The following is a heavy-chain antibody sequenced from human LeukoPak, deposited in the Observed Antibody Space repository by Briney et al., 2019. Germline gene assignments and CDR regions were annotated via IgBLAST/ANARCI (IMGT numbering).Heavy chain of an antibody. CDR1: GFTFSSYS. Sequence: GGSLRLSCAASGFTFSSYSMNWVRQAPGKGLEWVSSISSSSSYIYYADSVKGRFTISRDNAKNSLYLQMNSLRAEDTAVYYCARTLIAAAGYCMDVWGKGTTVTVSS. D-gene: IGHD6-13*01. CDR3: ARTLIAAAGYCMDV. J-gene: IGHJ6*03. CDR2: ISSSSSYI. V-gene: IGHV3-21*01.